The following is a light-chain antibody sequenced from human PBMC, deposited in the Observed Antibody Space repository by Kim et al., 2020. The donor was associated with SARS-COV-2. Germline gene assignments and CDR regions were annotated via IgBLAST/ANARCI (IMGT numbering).Light chain of an antibody. CDR3: SSSTTNNTLI. V-gene: IGLV2-14*03. CDR2: DVS. CDR1: NSDVGGYDY. Sequence: QSALTQPASVSGSPGQSITISCTGSNSDVGGYDYVSWYQQHPDKGPKLLIYDVSKRPSGVSNRFSGSKSGNTASLTISGLQAEGEADYYCSSSTTNNTLIFGGGTQLTVL. J-gene: IGLJ2*01.